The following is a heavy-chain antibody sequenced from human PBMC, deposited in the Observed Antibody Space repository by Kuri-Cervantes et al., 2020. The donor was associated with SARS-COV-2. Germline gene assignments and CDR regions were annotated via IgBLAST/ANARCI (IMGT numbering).Heavy chain of an antibody. D-gene: IGHD2/OR15-2a*01. CDR3: ASRGNSRNWYFDL. V-gene: IGHV3-11*03. CDR1: GFTFRDYY. CDR2: ISSSSSYT. Sequence: GESLKISCAASGFTFRDYYMSWIRQAPGKGLERVSYISSSSSYTDYADSVKGRFTISRDNAKNSLYLQMNSLRAEDTAVYYCASRGNSRNWYFDLWGRGTLVTVSS. J-gene: IGHJ2*01.